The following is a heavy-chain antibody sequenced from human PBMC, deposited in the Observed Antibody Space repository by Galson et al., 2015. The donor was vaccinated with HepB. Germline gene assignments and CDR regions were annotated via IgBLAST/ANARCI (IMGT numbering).Heavy chain of an antibody. Sequence: PALVKPTQTLTLTCTFSGFSLSTSGMCVSWIRRPPGKALEWLALIDWDDDKYYSTSLKTRLTISKDTSKNQVVLTMTNMDPVDTATYYCARNSGSYSHDAFDIWGQGTMVTVSS. CDR3: ARNSGSYSHDAFDI. J-gene: IGHJ3*02. V-gene: IGHV2-70*01. CDR1: GFSLSTSGMC. D-gene: IGHD1-26*01. CDR2: IDWDDDK.